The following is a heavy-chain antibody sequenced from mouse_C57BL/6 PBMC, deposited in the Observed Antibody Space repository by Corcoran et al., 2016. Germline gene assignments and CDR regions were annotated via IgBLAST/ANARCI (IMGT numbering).Heavy chain of an antibody. CDR2: INTYSGVP. J-gene: IGHJ4*01. V-gene: IGHV9-3*01. CDR3: ARQLRPGAMDY. D-gene: IGHD3-2*02. CDR1: GYTFTTYG. Sequence: QIQLVQSGPELKKPGETVKISCKASGYTFTTYGMSWVKQAPGKGLKWMGWINTYSGVPTYADDFKGRFAFSLETSASTAYLQINNLKNEDTATYFSARQLRPGAMDYWGQGTSVTVSS.